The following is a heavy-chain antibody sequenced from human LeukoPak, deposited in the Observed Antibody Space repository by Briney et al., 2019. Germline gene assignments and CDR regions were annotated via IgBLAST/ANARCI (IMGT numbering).Heavy chain of an antibody. CDR2: IYPGDSDF. D-gene: IGHD5-24*01. V-gene: IGHV5-51*01. Sequence: GESLKISCKGSGYIFTNYWIGWVRQMPGIGLEWMGIIYPGDSDFKYSPSFQGQVTISVDKSISTAYLQWSSLKASDTAMYYCARGEMATTHPYFDYWGQGTLVTVSS. J-gene: IGHJ4*02. CDR1: GYIFTNYW. CDR3: ARGEMATTHPYFDY.